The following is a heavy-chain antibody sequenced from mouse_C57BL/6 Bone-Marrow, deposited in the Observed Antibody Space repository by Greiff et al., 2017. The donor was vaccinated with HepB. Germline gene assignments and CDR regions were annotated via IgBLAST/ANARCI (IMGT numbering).Heavy chain of an antibody. CDR3: ARLTGTGFAY. Sequence: VQLQQSGPELVKPGASVKISCKASGYTFTDYYMNWVKQSHGKSLEWIGDINPNNGGTSYNQKFKGKATLTVDKSSSTAYMELRSLTSEDSAVYYCARLTGTGFAYWGQGTLVTVSA. CDR1: GYTFTDYY. J-gene: IGHJ3*01. CDR2: INPNNGGT. V-gene: IGHV1-26*01. D-gene: IGHD4-1*01.